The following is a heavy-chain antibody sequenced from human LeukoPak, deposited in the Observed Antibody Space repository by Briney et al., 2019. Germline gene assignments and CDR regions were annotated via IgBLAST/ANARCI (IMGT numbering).Heavy chain of an antibody. Sequence: GKSLKISCKGSGYSFTSYWIGWVRQMPGKGLEWMGIIYPGDSDTRYSPSFQGQVTISADKSISTAYLQWSSLKASDTAMYYCARTHWDTAMGSGDFDYWGQGTLVTVSS. CDR2: IYPGDSDT. CDR1: GYSFTSYW. J-gene: IGHJ4*02. V-gene: IGHV5-51*01. CDR3: ARTHWDTAMGSGDFDY. D-gene: IGHD5-18*01.